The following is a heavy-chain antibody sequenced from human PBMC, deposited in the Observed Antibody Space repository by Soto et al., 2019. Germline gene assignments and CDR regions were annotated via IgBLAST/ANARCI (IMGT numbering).Heavy chain of an antibody. J-gene: IGHJ6*02. CDR3: ARGYDFWSGYYYPYGMDV. Sequence: SQTLSLTCAISGDSVSSNNAAWNWIRQSPSRGLEWLGRTYYRSKWYNDYAVSVKSRISVNPDTSKNQFSLQLNSVTPEDTAVYYCARGYDFWSGYYYPYGMDVWGQGTTVTVSS. V-gene: IGHV6-1*01. D-gene: IGHD3-3*01. CDR1: GDSVSSNNAA. CDR2: TYYRSKWYN.